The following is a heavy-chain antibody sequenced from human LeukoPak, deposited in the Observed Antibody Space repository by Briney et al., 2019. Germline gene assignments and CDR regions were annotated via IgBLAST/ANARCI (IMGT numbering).Heavy chain of an antibody. V-gene: IGHV3-13*01. Sequence: TGGSLRLSCAASGFTFSSYDMHWVRKATGKGLEWVSAIGTAGDTYYPGSVKGRFTISRENAKNSLYLQMNSLRAEDTAVYYCARAAPGYYGMDVWGQGTTVTVSS. CDR2: IGTAGDT. CDR1: GFTFSSYD. J-gene: IGHJ6*02. CDR3: ARAAPGYYGMDV.